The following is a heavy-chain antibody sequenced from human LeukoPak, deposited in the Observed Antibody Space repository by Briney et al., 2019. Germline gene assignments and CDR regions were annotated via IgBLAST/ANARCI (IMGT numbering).Heavy chain of an antibody. CDR3: AREGRSHDAFDI. J-gene: IGHJ3*02. CDR2: IIPILGIA. D-gene: IGHD2-15*01. Sequence: ASVKVSCKASGGTFSSYAISWVRQAPGQGLEWVGRIIPILGIANYAQKFQSRVTITADKSTSTAYMELSSLRSEDTAVYYCAREGRSHDAFDIWGQGTMVTVSS. V-gene: IGHV1-69*04. CDR1: GGTFSSYA.